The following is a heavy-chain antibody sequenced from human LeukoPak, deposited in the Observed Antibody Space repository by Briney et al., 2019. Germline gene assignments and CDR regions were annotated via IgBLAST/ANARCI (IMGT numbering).Heavy chain of an antibody. CDR2: IWYDGSNK. CDR1: GFTFSSYG. V-gene: IGHV3-33*06. CDR3: AKDLSGEGSSSDY. J-gene: IGHJ4*02. D-gene: IGHD6-13*01. Sequence: GGSLRLSCAASGFTFSSYGMHWVRQAPGKGLEWVAVIWYDGSNKYYADSVKGRFTISRDNSKNTLYLQMNSLRAEDTAVYYYAKDLSGEGSSSDYWGQGTLVTVSS.